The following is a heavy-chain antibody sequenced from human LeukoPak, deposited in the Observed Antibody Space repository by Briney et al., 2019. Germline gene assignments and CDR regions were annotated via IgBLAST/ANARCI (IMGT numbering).Heavy chain of an antibody. J-gene: IGHJ5*02. Sequence: ASVKVSCKVSGYTLTELSMHWVRQAPGKGLEWMGGFDPEDGETIYAQKFQGRVTMTRDTSTSTVYMELSSLRSEDTAVYYCARGDVLTGYYIVDPWGQGTLVTVSS. CDR2: FDPEDGET. D-gene: IGHD3-9*01. CDR1: GYTLTELS. CDR3: ARGDVLTGYYIVDP. V-gene: IGHV1-24*01.